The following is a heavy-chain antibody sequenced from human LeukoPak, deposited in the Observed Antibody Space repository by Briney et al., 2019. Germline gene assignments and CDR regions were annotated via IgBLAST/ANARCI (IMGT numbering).Heavy chain of an antibody. CDR3: TRFVPYLDY. CDR2: IRSKTYGKTT. J-gene: IGHJ4*02. CDR1: GFTFGDHA. V-gene: IGHV3-49*04. D-gene: IGHD3-16*01. Sequence: GGSLRLSCTASGFTFGDHAMSWVRQAPGKGLEWVGFIRSKTYGKTTEYAASVRGRFTISRDDSKNIAYLQMNSLKTEDTAIYYCTRFVPYLDYWGQGTLVTVSS.